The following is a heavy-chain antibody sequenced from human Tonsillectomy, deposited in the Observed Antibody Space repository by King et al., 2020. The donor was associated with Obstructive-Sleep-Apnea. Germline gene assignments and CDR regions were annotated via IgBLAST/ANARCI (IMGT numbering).Heavy chain of an antibody. Sequence: VQLVESGGGLVQPGGSLRLSCAASGFTVSGNYMGWVRQAPGKGLEWVLVIYGGGSTYYADAVKGRFTISRDNSKNTLYLQMNSLRAEDTAVYYCARDIPLINWGQGTLVTVSS. D-gene: IGHD3-16*01. CDR1: GFTVSGNY. CDR3: ARDIPLIN. V-gene: IGHV3-66*01. CDR2: IYGGGST. J-gene: IGHJ4*02.